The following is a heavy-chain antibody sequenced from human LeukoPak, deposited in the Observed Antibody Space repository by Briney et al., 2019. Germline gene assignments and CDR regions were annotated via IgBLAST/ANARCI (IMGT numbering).Heavy chain of an antibody. V-gene: IGHV1-69*13. CDR1: GGTFSSYA. J-gene: IGHJ3*02. D-gene: IGHD6-13*01. CDR3: ARDARGAAAADDPLDI. Sequence: RASVKVSCKASGGTFSSYAISWVRQAPGQGLEWMGGIIPIFGTANYAQKFQGRATITADESTSTAYMELSSLRSEDTAVYYCARDARGAAAADDPLDIWGQGTTVTVSS. CDR2: IIPIFGTA.